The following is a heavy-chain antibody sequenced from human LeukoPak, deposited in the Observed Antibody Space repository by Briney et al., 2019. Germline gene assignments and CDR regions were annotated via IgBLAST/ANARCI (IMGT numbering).Heavy chain of an antibody. V-gene: IGHV1-46*03. CDR1: GYTFTSYY. CDR2: INPSGGST. Sequence: ASVKVSCKASGYTFTSYYMHWVRQAPGQGLEWMGIINPSGGSTSYAQKFQGRVTMTRDTSTSTVYMELSSLRSEDTAVYYCARGTVGATMGYYYYYMDVWGKGTTVTVSS. J-gene: IGHJ6*03. D-gene: IGHD1-26*01. CDR3: ARGTVGATMGYYYYYMDV.